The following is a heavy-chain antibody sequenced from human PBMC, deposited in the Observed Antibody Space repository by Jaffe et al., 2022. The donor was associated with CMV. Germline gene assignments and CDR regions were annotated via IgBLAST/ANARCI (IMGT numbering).Heavy chain of an antibody. CDR2: IYYSGST. V-gene: IGHV4-59*01. D-gene: IGHD5-18*01. CDR3: ARVLSGYSSYWYFDL. CDR1: GGSISSYY. J-gene: IGHJ2*01. Sequence: QVQLQESGPGLVKPSETLSLTCTVSGGSISSYYWSWIRQPPGKGLEWIGYIYYSGSTNYNPSLKSRVTISVDTSKNQFSLKLSSVTAADTAVYYCARVLSGYSSYWYFDLWGRGTLVTVSS.